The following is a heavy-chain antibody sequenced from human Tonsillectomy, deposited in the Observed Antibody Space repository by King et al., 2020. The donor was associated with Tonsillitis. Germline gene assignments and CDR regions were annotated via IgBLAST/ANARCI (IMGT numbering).Heavy chain of an antibody. V-gene: IGHV5-51*01. J-gene: IGHJ4*02. Sequence: VQLVESGAEVKKPGESVKISCKGSGYSFTTYWIAWVRQMPGKDLEWLGIIYPGDSDSRNNPSFQGQVTISADQSISTAYLQWNSLKASDTAMYYCATPFSGNYYYGLGYWGQGTLVTVSS. CDR3: ATPFSGNYYYGLGY. CDR1: GYSFTTYW. CDR2: IYPGDSDS. D-gene: IGHD1-26*01.